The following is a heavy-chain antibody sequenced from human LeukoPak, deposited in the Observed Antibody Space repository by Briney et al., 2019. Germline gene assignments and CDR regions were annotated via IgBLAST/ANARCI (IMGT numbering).Heavy chain of an antibody. Sequence: ASLKVSCTASGYTFTSYYMHWVRQAPGQGLEWMGWINPNSGGTNYAQKFQGRVTMTRDTSISTAYMELSRLRSDDTAVYYCARDSPPNWPTVTYYFDYGAKGTLVTVSS. CDR3: ARDSPPNWPTVTYYFDY. J-gene: IGHJ4*02. CDR1: GYTFTSYY. CDR2: INPNSGGT. V-gene: IGHV1-2*02. D-gene: IGHD4-17*01.